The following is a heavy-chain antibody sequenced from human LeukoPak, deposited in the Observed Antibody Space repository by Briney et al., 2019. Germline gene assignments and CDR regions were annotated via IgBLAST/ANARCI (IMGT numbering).Heavy chain of an antibody. D-gene: IGHD6-13*01. Sequence: ASVKVSCKASGYTFTGYYIHWVRQAPGQGLEWMGWINPNSGGTNYAQKFQGRVTMTRDTSISTAYMELSRLRSDDTAVYYCARVLLKYSSSWSPDYWGQGTLVTVSS. CDR2: INPNSGGT. V-gene: IGHV1-2*02. J-gene: IGHJ4*02. CDR1: GYTFTGYY. CDR3: ARVLLKYSSSWSPDY.